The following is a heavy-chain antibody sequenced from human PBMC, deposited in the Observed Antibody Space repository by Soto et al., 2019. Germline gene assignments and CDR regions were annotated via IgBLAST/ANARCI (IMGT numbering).Heavy chain of an antibody. J-gene: IGHJ5*02. CDR2: IYYSGST. CDR1: GGSIGSSSYY. D-gene: IGHD6-13*01. CDR3: ARHAPFSSPSPWFDP. Sequence: SETLSLTCTVSGGSIGSSSYYWGWIRQPPGKGLEWIGSIYYSGSTYYNPSLKSRVTISVDTSKNQFSLKLSSVTAADTAVYYCARHAPFSSPSPWFDPWGQGTLVTVSS. V-gene: IGHV4-39*01.